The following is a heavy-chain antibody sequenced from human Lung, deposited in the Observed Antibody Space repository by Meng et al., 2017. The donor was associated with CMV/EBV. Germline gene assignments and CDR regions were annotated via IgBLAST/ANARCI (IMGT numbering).Heavy chain of an antibody. CDR2: ISGSGTTP. J-gene: IGHJ5*02. CDR1: GFPFIHYA. Sequence: GFPFIHYAMSWVRQRPGKGLEWVSAISGSGTTPYYTDSVRGRFIISRDNSKNTLYLQMSRLRADDTAVYYCAKAPDQLPHYNWFDPWGPGTLVTVSS. CDR3: AKAPDQLPHYNWFDP. D-gene: IGHD1-1*01. V-gene: IGHV3-23*01.